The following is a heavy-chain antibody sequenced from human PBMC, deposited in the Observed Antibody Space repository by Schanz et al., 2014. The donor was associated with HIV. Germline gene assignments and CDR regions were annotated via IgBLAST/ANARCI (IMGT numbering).Heavy chain of an antibody. CDR1: GFTFSDYS. CDR2: IGSSSITK. J-gene: IGHJ6*04. V-gene: IGHV3-11*01. CDR3: ARNQLETTYYEGLEG. D-gene: IGHD1-1*01. Sequence: QVQLVESGGGLVKPGGSLRLTCAASGFTFSDYSLLWIRQAPGKGLEWVSYIGSSSITKYYADSVKGRFTISRDNARNSLYLQSDRWMFEDTAVYYCARNQLETTYYEGLEGWGKGTTVTVSS.